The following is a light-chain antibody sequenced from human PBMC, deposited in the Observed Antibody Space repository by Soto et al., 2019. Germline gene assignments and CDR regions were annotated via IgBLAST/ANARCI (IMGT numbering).Light chain of an antibody. V-gene: IGKV1-5*01. Sequence: DIQVTQAPSTLSGSLGDRVTLTCRASQSISSWLAWYQQKPGKAPRLLIYDASSLESWVPSRFSGSGSGTEFTLTISSLQSEDFATYYCQQYKSFWTFGQGTKVDIK. CDR3: QQYKSFWT. CDR1: QSISSW. CDR2: DAS. J-gene: IGKJ1*01.